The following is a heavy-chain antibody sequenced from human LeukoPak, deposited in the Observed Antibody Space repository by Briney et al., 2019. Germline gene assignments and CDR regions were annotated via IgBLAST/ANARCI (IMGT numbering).Heavy chain of an antibody. CDR1: GGSISSYY. CDR2: IYFSGST. D-gene: IGHD6-13*01. V-gene: IGHV4-59*01. Sequence: NPSETLSLTCTVSGGSISSYYWSWIRQPPGKGLEWIGYIYFSGSTNYNPSLKSRVTISVDTSRNQFPLQLSSVTAADTAVYYCARTSHPHGSSWLFDYWGQGTLVTVSS. J-gene: IGHJ4*02. CDR3: ARTSHPHGSSWLFDY.